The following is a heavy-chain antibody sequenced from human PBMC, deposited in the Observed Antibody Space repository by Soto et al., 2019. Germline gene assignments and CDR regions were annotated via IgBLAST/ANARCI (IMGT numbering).Heavy chain of an antibody. D-gene: IGHD6-19*01. CDR3: ARIAVEDY. CDR2: IYHSGST. CDR1: GGSISSGGYS. Sequence: PSETLSLTCAVSGGSISSGGYSWSWLRQPPGKGLEWIGYIYHSGSTYYNPSLKSRVTISVDRSKNQFSLKLSSVTAADTAVYYCARIAVEDYLGQGTLVTVSS. J-gene: IGHJ4*01. V-gene: IGHV4-30-2*01.